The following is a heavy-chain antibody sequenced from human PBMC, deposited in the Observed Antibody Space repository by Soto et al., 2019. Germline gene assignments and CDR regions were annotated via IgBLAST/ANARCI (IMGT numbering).Heavy chain of an antibody. CDR1: GGSFSGYY. Sequence: PSETLSLTCGVYGGSFSGYYWSWIRQPPGKGLEWIGEINHSGSTDYNPSLTSRVTISIDTSKNRFSLKLTSVTAADTAVYFCARSPRWSGLANWFDPWGQGTLVTVS. J-gene: IGHJ5*02. V-gene: IGHV4-34*01. CDR3: ARSPRWSGLANWFDP. D-gene: IGHD2-15*01. CDR2: INHSGST.